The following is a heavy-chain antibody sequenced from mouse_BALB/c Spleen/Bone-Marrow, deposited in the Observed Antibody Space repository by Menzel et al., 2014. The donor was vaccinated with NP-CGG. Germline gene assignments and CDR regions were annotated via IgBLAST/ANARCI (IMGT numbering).Heavy chain of an antibody. Sequence: VQLQQFGPELVKPGASVKISCKASGYSFTGYYMHWVKQSHVKSLEWIGRINPYNGATSYNQNFKDKASLTVDKSSSTAYMELHSLTSEDSAVYYCARKGNGNPFAYWGQGTLVTVSA. J-gene: IGHJ3*01. CDR1: GYSFTGYY. D-gene: IGHD2-1*01. CDR2: INPYNGAT. CDR3: ARKGNGNPFAY. V-gene: IGHV1-34*02.